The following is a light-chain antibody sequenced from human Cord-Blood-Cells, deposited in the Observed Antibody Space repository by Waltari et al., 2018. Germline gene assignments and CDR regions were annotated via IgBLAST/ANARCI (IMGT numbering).Light chain of an antibody. J-gene: IGKJ1*01. Sequence: DIQMTQSPSTLSASVVDTVTITCRASQSISSWLAWYQQKPWKAPKLLIYKASSLESGVPSRFSGSGSGTEFTLTISSLQPDDFATYYCQQYNSYWTFGQGTKVEIK. V-gene: IGKV1-5*03. CDR3: QQYNSYWT. CDR1: QSISSW. CDR2: KAS.